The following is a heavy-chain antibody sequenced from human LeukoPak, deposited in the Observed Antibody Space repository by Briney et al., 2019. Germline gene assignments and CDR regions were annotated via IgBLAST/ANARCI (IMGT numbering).Heavy chain of an antibody. CDR1: EFTFSIYA. CDR3: TMRGNTWYDC. CDR2: ISGSGGST. D-gene: IGHD6-13*01. Sequence: PGWSLRLSCAASEFTFSIYAMSWVRQAPGKGLEWVSGISGSGGSTYYADSVKGRFTISRDNSKNTVDLQMNSLRVEDTAVYYCTMRGNTWYDCWGQGTLVTVSS. V-gene: IGHV3-23*01. J-gene: IGHJ4*02.